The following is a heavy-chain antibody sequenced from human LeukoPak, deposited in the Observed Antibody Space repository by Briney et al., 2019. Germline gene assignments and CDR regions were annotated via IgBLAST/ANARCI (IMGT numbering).Heavy chain of an antibody. CDR2: VSAYADDT. V-gene: IGHV1-18*01. J-gene: IGHJ3*02. D-gene: IGHD1-1*01. CDR1: GYTFTNYG. CDR3: AREWGGYNWNDENAFDI. Sequence: ASVKVSCKASGYTFTNYGISWVRQAPGQGLEWMGWVSAYADDTSYVQKFRGRITMTTDTSTSTAYMELRSLRSDDTAVYYCAREWGGYNWNDENAFDIWGQGTMVTVSS.